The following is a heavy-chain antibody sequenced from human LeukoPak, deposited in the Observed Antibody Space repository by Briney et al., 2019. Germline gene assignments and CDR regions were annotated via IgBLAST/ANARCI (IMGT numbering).Heavy chain of an antibody. CDR2: IIPIFGTA. D-gene: IGHD4-23*01. Sequence: SVKVSCKASGGTFSSYAISWVRQAPGQGLEWMGGIIPIFGTANYAQKFQGRVTITTDESTSTAYMELSSLRSEDTAVYYCARAEYGGNSGGYWGQGTLITVSS. V-gene: IGHV1-69*05. CDR3: ARAEYGGNSGGY. J-gene: IGHJ4*02. CDR1: GGTFSSYA.